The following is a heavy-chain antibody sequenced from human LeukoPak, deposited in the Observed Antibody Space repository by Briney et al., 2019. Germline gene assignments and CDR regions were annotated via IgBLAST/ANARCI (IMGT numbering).Heavy chain of an antibody. D-gene: IGHD6-13*01. Sequence: PGRSLRLSCAASGFTFSSYAMHWVRQAPGKGLEWVAVISYDGSNKYYADSVKGRFTISRDNSKNTLYLQMNSLRAEDTAVYYRARYSSSWGLFDYWGQGTLVTVSS. CDR2: ISYDGSNK. CDR3: ARYSSSWGLFDY. J-gene: IGHJ4*02. CDR1: GFTFSSYA. V-gene: IGHV3-30*04.